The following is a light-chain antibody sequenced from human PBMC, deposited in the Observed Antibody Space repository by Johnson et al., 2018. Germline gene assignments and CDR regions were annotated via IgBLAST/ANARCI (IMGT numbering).Light chain of an antibody. V-gene: IGLV1-51*02. CDR3: GTWDSCLCAGNV. CDR1: SSNIGNNY. J-gene: IGLJ1*01. CDR2: ENN. Sequence: QSVLTQPPSVSVAPGQKVTISCSGSSSNIGNNYVSWYQQLPGTAPKFLIYENNKRPSGIPDRFSGSKSGTSATLGITGLQTGDEADYYCGTWDSCLCAGNVFGTGTKVTVL.